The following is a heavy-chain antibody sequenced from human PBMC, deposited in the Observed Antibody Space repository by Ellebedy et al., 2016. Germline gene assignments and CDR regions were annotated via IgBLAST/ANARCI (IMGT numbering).Heavy chain of an antibody. CDR1: GGSFSGYY. CDR2: IHHSGFT. CDR3: ARHQNRAFDV. Sequence: SETLSLTXAVYGGSFSGYYWSWIRQPPGKGLEWIGEIHHSGFTKYNPSLRSRVTISGDTSKNQFSLKLNSVTAADTAIYYCARHQNRAFDVWGQGTMVTVSS. V-gene: IGHV4-34*01. J-gene: IGHJ3*01. D-gene: IGHD2/OR15-2a*01.